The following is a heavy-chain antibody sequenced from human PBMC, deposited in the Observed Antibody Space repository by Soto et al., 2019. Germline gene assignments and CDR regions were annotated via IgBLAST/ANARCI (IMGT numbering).Heavy chain of an antibody. CDR1: GFTFSDYY. CDR2: IRNKAASHTT. J-gene: IGHJ4*02. V-gene: IGHV3-72*01. Sequence: EVQLVESGGGWVQPGGSLRLSCAASGFTFSDYYMDWVRQAPGKGLEWVGRIRNKAASHTTEYAASVKGRFTISRDDSNNSLYLQLNSLKSEDTAVYYCARAKNSFDLWGQGTLVTVSS. CDR3: ARAKNSFDL.